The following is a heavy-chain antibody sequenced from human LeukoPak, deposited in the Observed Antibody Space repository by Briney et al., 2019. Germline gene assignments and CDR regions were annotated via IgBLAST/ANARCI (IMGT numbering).Heavy chain of an antibody. Sequence: GGSLRLSCAASGFTVSSNEMNWVRQAPGKGLEWVSRINSDGTGTIYADSVKGRFTISRDNAKNTLYLQMNSLRAEDTAVYYCARGGGLAVDSWGQGTLVTVSS. CDR1: GFTVSSNE. CDR2: INSDGTGT. D-gene: IGHD3-16*01. CDR3: ARGGGLAVDS. V-gene: IGHV3-74*01. J-gene: IGHJ4*02.